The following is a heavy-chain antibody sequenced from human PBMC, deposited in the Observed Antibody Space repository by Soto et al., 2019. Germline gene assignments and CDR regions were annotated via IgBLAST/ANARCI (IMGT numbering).Heavy chain of an antibody. V-gene: IGHV3-23*01. CDR3: AKSSGWYWGDAFDI. Sequence: EVQLLESGGGLVQPGGSLRLSCAASGFTFSSYAMSWVRQAPGKGLEWVSAISGSGGSTYYADSVKGRYTISRDNSKNTLYVQMNSLRADDTGVYYCAKSSGWYWGDAFDIWGQGTMVTVSS. CDR2: ISGSGGST. J-gene: IGHJ3*02. CDR1: GFTFSSYA. D-gene: IGHD6-19*01.